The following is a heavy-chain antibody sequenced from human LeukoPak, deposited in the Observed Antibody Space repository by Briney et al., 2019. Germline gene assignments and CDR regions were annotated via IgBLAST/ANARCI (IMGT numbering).Heavy chain of an antibody. CDR3: AKVRVTDGYNYGFDS. V-gene: IGHV3-30*02. J-gene: IGHJ4*02. CDR2: IRYDGSNK. Sequence: PGGSLRLSCAASGFTFSSYGMHWVRQAPGKGLEWVAFIRYDGSNKYYADSVKGRFTISRDNSKNTLYLQMNSLRAEDTAVYYCAKVRVTDGYNYGFDSWGQGTLVTVSS. D-gene: IGHD5-24*01. CDR1: GFTFSSYG.